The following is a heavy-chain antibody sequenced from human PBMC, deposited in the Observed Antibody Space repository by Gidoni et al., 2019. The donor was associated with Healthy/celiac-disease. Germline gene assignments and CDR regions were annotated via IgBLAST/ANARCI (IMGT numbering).Heavy chain of an antibody. CDR2: ISGSGGST. V-gene: IGHV3-23*01. Sequence: EVQLLESGGGLVQPGGSLRLSCAAAGFTFRRYAMRWVRQAPGKGLEWFSAISGSGGSTYYADSVKGRFTISRDNSKNTLYLQMNSLRAEDTAVYYCAKDRGDIVVVVAATIYGMDVWGQGTTVTVSS. D-gene: IGHD2-15*01. CDR3: AKDRGDIVVVVAATIYGMDV. CDR1: GFTFRRYA. J-gene: IGHJ6*02.